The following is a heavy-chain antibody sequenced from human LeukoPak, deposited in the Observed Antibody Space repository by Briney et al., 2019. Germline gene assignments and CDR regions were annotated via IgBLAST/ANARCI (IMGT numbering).Heavy chain of an antibody. CDR1: GFTFRSYA. V-gene: IGHV3-23*01. Sequence: GGSLRLSCAASGFTFRSYAMNWVRQAPGKGLEWVSGTSGSGSSTYYADSVKGRFTISRDNSKNTLSLQMNSLRAEDTAVYYCARGLSGTYFALDYWGQGTRVTVSS. J-gene: IGHJ4*02. CDR3: ARGLSGTYFALDY. D-gene: IGHD3-10*01. CDR2: TSGSGSST.